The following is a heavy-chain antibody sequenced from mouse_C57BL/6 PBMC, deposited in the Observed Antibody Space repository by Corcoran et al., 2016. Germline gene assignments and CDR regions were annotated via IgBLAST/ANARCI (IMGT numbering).Heavy chain of an antibody. V-gene: IGHV1-26*01. D-gene: IGHD2-1*01. J-gene: IGHJ2*01. CDR1: GYTFTDYY. CDR3: ARGGYYGNYYFDY. Sequence: EVQLQQSGPELVKPGASVKISCKASGYTFTDYYMNWVKQSHGKSLEWIGDINPNNGGTSYNQKFKGKATLTVDKSSSTAYMELHSLTSEDSAVYFCARGGYYGNYYFDYWGQGTTLTVSS. CDR2: INPNNGGT.